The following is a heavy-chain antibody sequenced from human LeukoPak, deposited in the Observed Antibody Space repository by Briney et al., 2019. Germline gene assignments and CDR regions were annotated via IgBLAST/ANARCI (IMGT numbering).Heavy chain of an antibody. CDR2: MNPNSGNT. CDR1: GYTFTSYD. D-gene: IGHD6-19*01. J-gene: IGHJ4*02. Sequence: GASVKVSCKASGYTFTSYDINWVRQASGQGLEWMGWMNPNSGNTGNAQKFQGRVTMTGNTSITTAYMEVSSLRSEDTAVYYCARGKYFSGSYRYYFDYWGQGTLVTVSS. V-gene: IGHV1-8*01. CDR3: ARGKYFSGSYRYYFDY.